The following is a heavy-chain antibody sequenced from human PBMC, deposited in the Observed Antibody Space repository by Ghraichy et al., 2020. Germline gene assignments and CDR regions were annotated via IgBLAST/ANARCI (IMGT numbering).Heavy chain of an antibody. CDR2: INHSGST. J-gene: IGHJ6*03. CDR1: GGSFSGYY. CDR3: ARQGGWPQYYYYYMDV. D-gene: IGHD6-19*01. V-gene: IGHV4-34*01. Sequence: SETLSLTCAVYGGSFSGYYWSWIRQPPGKGLEWIGEINHSGSTNYNPSLKSRVTISVDTSKNQFSLKLSSVTAADTAVYYCARQGGWPQYYYYYMDVWGKGTTVTVSS.